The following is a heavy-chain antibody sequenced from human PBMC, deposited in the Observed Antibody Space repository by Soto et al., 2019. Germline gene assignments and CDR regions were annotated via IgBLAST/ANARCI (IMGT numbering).Heavy chain of an antibody. CDR3: ARNCSDGLPSDY. CDR2: IYYSGST. D-gene: IGHD6-25*01. Sequence: SETLSLTCTVSGGSISSGDYYWSWIRQPPGKGLEWIGYIYYSGSTYYNPSLKSRVTIPVDTSKNQFSLKLSSVTAADTAVYYCARNCSDGLPSDYWGQGTLVTVSS. V-gene: IGHV4-30-4*01. J-gene: IGHJ4*02. CDR1: GGSISSGDYY.